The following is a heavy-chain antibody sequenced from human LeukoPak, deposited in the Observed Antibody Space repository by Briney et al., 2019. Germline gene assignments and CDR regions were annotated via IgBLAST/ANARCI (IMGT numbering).Heavy chain of an antibody. CDR3: ARDSLTYCGGDCYYYYGMDV. CDR2: IIPIFGTA. CDR1: GYTFTSYD. Sequence: ASVKVSCKASGYTFTSYDINWVRQAPGQGLEWMGGIIPIFGTANYAQKFQGRVTITADESTSTAYMELSSLRSEDTAVYYCARDSLTYCGGDCYYYYGMDVWGQGTTVTVSS. V-gene: IGHV1-69*13. J-gene: IGHJ6*02. D-gene: IGHD2-21*02.